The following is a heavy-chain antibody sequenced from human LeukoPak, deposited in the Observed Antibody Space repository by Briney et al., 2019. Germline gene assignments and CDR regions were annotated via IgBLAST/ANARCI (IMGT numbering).Heavy chain of an antibody. V-gene: IGHV3-30*02. D-gene: IGHD2-21*01. CDR2: IRYDGSQT. CDR1: GFTFGTYA. J-gene: IGHJ3*01. Sequence: PGGSLRLSCAASGFTFGTYAMHWVRQAPGKGLEWVAFIRYDGSQTYYADSMKGRFTISRDNSKNTLYLHMNSLRSDDTALYYCAKHRSYGDYRAFEFWGQGIMVTISS. CDR3: AKHRSYGDYRAFEF.